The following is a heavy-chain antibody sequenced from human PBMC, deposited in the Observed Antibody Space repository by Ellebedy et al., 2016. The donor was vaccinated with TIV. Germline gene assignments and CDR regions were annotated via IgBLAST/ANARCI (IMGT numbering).Heavy chain of an antibody. Sequence: AASVKVSCKTSEGTFFTYAVSWVRQAPGQGLEWVGGIVPSFGSANYAQKFQGRVTITADESTGTASMELRSLRSEDTAVYYCARDPGSGRPPYYYYYGMDVWGQGTTVTVSS. CDR1: EGTFFTYA. D-gene: IGHD3-10*01. J-gene: IGHJ6*02. CDR3: ARDPGSGRPPYYYYYGMDV. V-gene: IGHV1-69*13. CDR2: IVPSFGSA.